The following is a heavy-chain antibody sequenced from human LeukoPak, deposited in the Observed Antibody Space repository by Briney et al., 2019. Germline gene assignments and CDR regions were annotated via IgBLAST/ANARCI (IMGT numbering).Heavy chain of an antibody. CDR2: IFYSGIT. V-gene: IGHV4-39*01. CDR3: ARLGGYTHGPDPVDH. CDR1: GGSTNTSGYY. D-gene: IGHD5-24*01. Sequence: SETLSLTCTVSGGSTNTSGYYWGWIRQPAGKGLEWIGDIFYSGITFYNPSLKSRVTLSVSTSNNRFSLKLSSVTAADAAVYFCARLGGYTHGPDPVDHWGQGTLVTVSS. J-gene: IGHJ4*02.